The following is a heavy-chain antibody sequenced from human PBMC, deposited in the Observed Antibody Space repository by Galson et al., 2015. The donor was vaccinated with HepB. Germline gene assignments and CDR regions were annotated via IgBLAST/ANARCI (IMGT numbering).Heavy chain of an antibody. J-gene: IGHJ4*02. D-gene: IGHD3/OR15-3a*01. CDR2: IGSASTYI. CDR1: GFTFSDYT. CDR3: ARGPDWEFDD. V-gene: IGHV3-21*01. Sequence: SLRLSCAASGFTFSDYTMNWIRPAPGQGLEWVSSIGSASTYIYYADSVEGRFTISRDNAKNSVFLQMSSLRVDDTAVYYCARGPDWEFDDWVQGTLVTVSS.